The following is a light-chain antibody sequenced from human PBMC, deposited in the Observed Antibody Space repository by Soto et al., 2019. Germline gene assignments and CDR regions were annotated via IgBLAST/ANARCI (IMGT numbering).Light chain of an antibody. V-gene: IGKV3-20*01. CDR3: QQYGSSPPYT. Sequence: EVVLTQSPGTLSLSPGERATLSCRASQSVSNKYLAWYQQKPGQAPRPLTFGSSDRSTDIPDRWSGSASGTDFTLTISRLEPEDFAVYYCQQYGSSPPYTFGQGTKLEIK. CDR2: GSS. CDR1: QSVSNKY. J-gene: IGKJ2*01.